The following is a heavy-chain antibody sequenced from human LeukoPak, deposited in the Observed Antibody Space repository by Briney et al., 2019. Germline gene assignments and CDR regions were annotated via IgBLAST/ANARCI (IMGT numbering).Heavy chain of an antibody. CDR1: GGTFSSYA. Sequence: SVKVSCKASGGTFSSYAISWMRQAPGQGLEWMGGIIPIFGTANYAQKFQGRVTITTDESTSTAYMELSSLRSEDTAVYYCAREVLSVAARPNYYYMDVWGKGTTVTVSS. D-gene: IGHD6-6*01. J-gene: IGHJ6*03. CDR2: IIPIFGTA. V-gene: IGHV1-69*05. CDR3: AREVLSVAARPNYYYMDV.